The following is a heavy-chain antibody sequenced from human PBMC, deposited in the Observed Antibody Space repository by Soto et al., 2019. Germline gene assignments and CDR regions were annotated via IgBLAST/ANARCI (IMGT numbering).Heavy chain of an antibody. CDR3: XRARDSSSWHPPYYFDY. CDR1: GGSISSSNW. V-gene: IGHV4-4*02. D-gene: IGHD6-13*01. J-gene: IGHJ4*02. Sequence: SETLALSCAVSGGSISSSNWWRWVRQPPGKGLEWIGEIYHSGSTNYNPSLKSRVTISVDKSKNQFSLKLSSVTAADTAVYYCXRARDSSSWHPPYYFDYWGQGTLVTVSS. CDR2: IYHSGST.